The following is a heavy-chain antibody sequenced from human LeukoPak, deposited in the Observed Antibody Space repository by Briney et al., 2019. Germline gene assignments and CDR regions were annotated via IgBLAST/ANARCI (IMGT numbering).Heavy chain of an antibody. Sequence: SQTLSLTCAISGDSVSSNSAAWNWIRQSPSRGLEWLGRTYYRSKWYNDDAVSVKSRITINPDTSKNQFSLQLNSVTPEDTAVYYCAGGPRYGTVVTPYYFDYWGQGTLVTVSS. CDR2: TYYRSKWYN. V-gene: IGHV6-1*01. CDR3: AGGPRYGTVVTPYYFDY. D-gene: IGHD4-23*01. J-gene: IGHJ4*02. CDR1: GDSVSSNSAA.